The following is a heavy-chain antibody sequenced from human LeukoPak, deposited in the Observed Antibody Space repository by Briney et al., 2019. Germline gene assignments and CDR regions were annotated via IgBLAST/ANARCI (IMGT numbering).Heavy chain of an antibody. CDR1: GYTFTSYA. D-gene: IGHD2/OR15-2a*01. V-gene: IGHV1-3*01. J-gene: IGHJ6*02. Sequence: ASVTVSFTASGYTFTSYAMHWVRQAPGQRLEWMGWINAGNGNTKYSQKFQGRVTITRDTSASTAYMELSSLRSEDTAVYYCARESPSLLYYYYGMDVWGQGTTVTVSS. CDR2: INAGNGNT. CDR3: ARESPSLLYYYYGMDV.